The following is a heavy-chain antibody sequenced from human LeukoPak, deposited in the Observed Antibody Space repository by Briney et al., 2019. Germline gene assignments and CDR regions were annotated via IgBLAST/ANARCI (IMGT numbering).Heavy chain of an antibody. CDR1: GFTFSSYG. V-gene: IGHV3-33*01. D-gene: IGHD3-10*01. J-gene: IGHJ4*02. CDR3: ARDLGVWFGEFAN. Sequence: GGSLRLSCAASGFTFSSYGMHWVRQAPGKGLEWVAVIWYDGSNKYYADSVKGRFTISRDNAKNSLYLQMNSLRAEDTAVYYCARDLGVWFGEFANWGQGTLVTVSS. CDR2: IWYDGSNK.